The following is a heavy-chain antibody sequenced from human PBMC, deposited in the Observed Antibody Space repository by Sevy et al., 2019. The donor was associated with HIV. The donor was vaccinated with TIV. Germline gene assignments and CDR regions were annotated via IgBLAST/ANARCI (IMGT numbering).Heavy chain of an antibody. CDR2: ISAYNGNT. CDR1: GYTFTSYG. CDR3: ARGPRKYYDSSGYYYPPSY. V-gene: IGHV1-18*01. Sequence: ASVKVSCKASGYTFTSYGIIWVRQAPGQGLEWMGWISAYNGNTNYAQRLQGRVTMTTDTSTCTACMELTSLRSDDTAVYYCARGPRKYYDSSGYYYPPSYWGQGTLVTVSS. J-gene: IGHJ4*02. D-gene: IGHD3-22*01.